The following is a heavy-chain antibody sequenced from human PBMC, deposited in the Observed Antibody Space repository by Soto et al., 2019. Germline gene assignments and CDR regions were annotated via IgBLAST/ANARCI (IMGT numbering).Heavy chain of an antibody. Sequence: AALKSSCEGSGYSFRNYWIGWVRPVPGTGLEWVGIIYPGDSDTIYNPSFQGHVIISADKSISTAYLQWSSLKASDTAIYYCARHDTTYYDSGPHFYGAYCGQRTQVTVSS. CDR3: ARHDTTYYDSGPHFYGAY. V-gene: IGHV5-51*01. J-gene: IGHJ1*01. CDR1: GYSFRNYW. D-gene: IGHD3-22*01. CDR2: IYPGDSDT.